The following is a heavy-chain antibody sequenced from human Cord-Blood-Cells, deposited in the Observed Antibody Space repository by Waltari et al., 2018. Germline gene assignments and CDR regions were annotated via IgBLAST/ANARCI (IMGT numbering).Heavy chain of an antibody. CDR1: GGSISSYY. CDR3: ARSNYDSSGYYDY. CDR2: IYYSGST. V-gene: IGHV4-59*01. J-gene: IGHJ4*02. D-gene: IGHD3-22*01. Sequence: QVQLQESGPGLVKPSETLSLTCTVSGGSISSYYWGWIRQPPGKGLEWIGYIYYSGSTNYNPSLKSRVTISVDTSKNQFSLKLSSVTAADTAVYYCARSNYDSSGYYDYWGQGTLVTVSS.